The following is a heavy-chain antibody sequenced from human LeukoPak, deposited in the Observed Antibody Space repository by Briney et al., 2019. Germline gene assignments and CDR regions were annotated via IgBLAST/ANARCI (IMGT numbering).Heavy chain of an antibody. CDR1: GFTFSSYG. J-gene: IGHJ4*02. CDR2: ISGSGGST. Sequence: GGTLRLSCAASGFTFSSYGMSWVRQAPGKGLEWVSAISGSGGSTYYADSVKGRFTISRDNSKNTLYLQMNSLRAEDTAVYYCAKGYSYGYFDYWGQGTLVTVSS. CDR3: AKGYSYGYFDY. V-gene: IGHV3-23*01. D-gene: IGHD5-18*01.